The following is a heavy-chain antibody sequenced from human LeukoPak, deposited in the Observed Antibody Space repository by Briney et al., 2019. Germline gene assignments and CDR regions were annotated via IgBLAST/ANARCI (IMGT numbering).Heavy chain of an antibody. CDR1: GFTFSRSA. J-gene: IGHJ5*02. CDR3: AKDLLYSGYDWGWFDP. Sequence: PGGSLRLSCAASGFTFSRSAMSWVRQAPGKGLEWVSAISDSGGSTYYADSVKGRFTISRDNSKNTLYLQMNSLRAEDTAVYYCAKDLLYSGYDWGWFDPWGQGTLVTVSS. V-gene: IGHV3-23*01. D-gene: IGHD5-12*01. CDR2: ISDSGGST.